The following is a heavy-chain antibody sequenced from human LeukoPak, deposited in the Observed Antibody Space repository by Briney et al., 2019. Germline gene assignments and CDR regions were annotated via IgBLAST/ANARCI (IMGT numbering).Heavy chain of an antibody. CDR1: GGSISSGSYY. D-gene: IGHD4-17*01. CDR2: IYTSGST. J-gene: IGHJ3*02. V-gene: IGHV4-61*02. CDR3: ARDYGDYDAFDI. Sequence: PSETLSLTCTVSGGSISSGSYYWSWIRQPAGKGLEWIGRIYTSGSTNYNPSLKSRVTISVDKSKNQFSLKLSSVTAADTAVYYCARDYGDYDAFDIWGQGTMVTVSS.